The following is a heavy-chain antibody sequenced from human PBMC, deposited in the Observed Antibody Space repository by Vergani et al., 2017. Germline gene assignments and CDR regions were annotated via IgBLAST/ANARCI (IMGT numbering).Heavy chain of an antibody. CDR1: GSPFPPPS. V-gene: IGHV5-10-1*03. CDR3: ARMRRDYSQPAWYFDL. Sequence: EVHLVPSGAEVPQPRPSLPLSSPPSGSPFPPPSPRSLRPIPWKGREWLWMIAPSDSYTNYSPYFQGHVTISTDKSISTAYLQWSSLKASDTAMYYCARMRRDYSQPAWYFDLWGRGTLVTVSS. CDR2: IAPSDSYT. J-gene: IGHJ2*01. D-gene: IGHD4-11*01.